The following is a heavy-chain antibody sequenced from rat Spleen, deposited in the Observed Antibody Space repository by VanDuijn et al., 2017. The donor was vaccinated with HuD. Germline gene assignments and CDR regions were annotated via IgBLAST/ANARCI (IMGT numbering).Heavy chain of an antibody. Sequence: EVQLVESGGGLVQPGRSLKLSCVASGFTFNNFWMTWIRQAPGKGLECVASIDNNGGATYYLDSVKGRFTISRDNAKSTLYLQMNSLRSEDTATYYCARQVTALDCWGQGVMVTVSS. CDR3: ARQVTALDC. CDR1: GFTFNNFW. CDR2: IDNNGGAT. J-gene: IGHJ2*01. D-gene: IGHD1-10*01. V-gene: IGHV5-31*01.